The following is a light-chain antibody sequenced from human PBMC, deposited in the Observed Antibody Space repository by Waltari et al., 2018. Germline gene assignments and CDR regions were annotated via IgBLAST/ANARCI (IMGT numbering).Light chain of an antibody. CDR1: QSISSY. Sequence: DIQMTQSPSSLSASVGHRVTITCRASQSISSYLNWYQQKPGKDPKLLIYAASHWQSGVPSRFSGSGSATDFTLTISSLQPEDFATYYCQQSYSTPPYTFGQGTSLAIK. CDR3: QQSYSTPPYT. J-gene: IGKJ2*01. CDR2: AAS. V-gene: IGKV1-39*01.